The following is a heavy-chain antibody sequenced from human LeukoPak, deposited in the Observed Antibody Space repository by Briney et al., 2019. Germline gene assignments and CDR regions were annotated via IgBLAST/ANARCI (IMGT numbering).Heavy chain of an antibody. CDR1: GYTFTSYG. V-gene: IGHV1-18*01. D-gene: IGHD3-16*02. CDR3: ARDTMYYDYVWGSYRREDYFDY. CDR2: ISAHNGNT. Sequence: ASVKVSCKASGYTFTSYGISWVRQAPGQGLEWVGWISAHNGNTKYEQKVQGRVTMTTDTSTSTAYMELRSLRSDDTAVYYCARDTMYYDYVWGSYRREDYFDYWGQGTLVTVSS. J-gene: IGHJ4*02.